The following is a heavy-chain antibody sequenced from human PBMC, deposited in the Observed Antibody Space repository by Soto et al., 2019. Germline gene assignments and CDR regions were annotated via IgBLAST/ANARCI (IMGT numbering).Heavy chain of an antibody. CDR2: INPNSGGT. CDR3: ARDAPAREYCTNGVCKDGMDV. D-gene: IGHD2-8*01. J-gene: IGHJ6*02. V-gene: IGHV1-2*02. Sequence: ASVKVSCKASGYTFTGYYMHWVRQAPGQGLEWMGWINPNSGGTNYAQKFQGRVTMTRDTSISTAYMELRRLRPDDTAVYYCARDAPAREYCTNGVCKDGMDVWGQGTTVTVSS. CDR1: GYTFTGYY.